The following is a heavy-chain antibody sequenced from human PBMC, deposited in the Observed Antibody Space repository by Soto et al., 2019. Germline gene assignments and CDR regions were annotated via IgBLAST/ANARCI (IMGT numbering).Heavy chain of an antibody. CDR3: ARYIYGQGFQA. CDR1: GDIFTNFD. D-gene: IGHD3-3*02. Sequence: QVQLVQPGAEVRKPGASVKVSCKASGDIFTNFDFNWVRQATGQGLEWIGWMRANSGDTGHDQKFQGRVRMTRDTSMSPAYMELSGLRAEHTAVYYCARYIYGQGFQAWGQGTLVFVSS. V-gene: IGHV1-8*01. CDR2: MRANSGDT. J-gene: IGHJ5*02.